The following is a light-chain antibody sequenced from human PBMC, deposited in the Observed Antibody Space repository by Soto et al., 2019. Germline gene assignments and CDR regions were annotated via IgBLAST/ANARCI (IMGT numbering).Light chain of an antibody. CDR1: SSDVGAYNY. CDR3: SSYTTSSTVI. Sequence: QSALTQPASVSGSPGQSITISCTGTSSDVGAYNYVSWYQQHPGKAPKVMIYEVTNRPSGVSNRFSGSKSGYTASLTISGLQAEDEADDFCSSYTTSSTVIFGGGTKLTVL. J-gene: IGLJ2*01. V-gene: IGLV2-14*01. CDR2: EVT.